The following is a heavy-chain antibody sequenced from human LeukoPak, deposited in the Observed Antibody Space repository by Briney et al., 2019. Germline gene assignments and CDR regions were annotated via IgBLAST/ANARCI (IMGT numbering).Heavy chain of an antibody. Sequence: SETLSLTCTVSGGSISSYYWSWIRQPPGKGLEWIGYIYYSGSTNYNPSLKSRVTISVDTSKNQFSLKLSSVTAADTAVYYCAKALPFYRIAVAGFYFDYWGQGTLVTVSS. CDR2: IYYSGST. J-gene: IGHJ4*02. D-gene: IGHD6-19*01. CDR3: AKALPFYRIAVAGFYFDY. V-gene: IGHV4-59*01. CDR1: GGSISSYY.